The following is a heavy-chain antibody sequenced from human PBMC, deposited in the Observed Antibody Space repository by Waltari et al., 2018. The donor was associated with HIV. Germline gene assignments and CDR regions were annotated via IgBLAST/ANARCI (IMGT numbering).Heavy chain of an antibody. CDR2: INPNSGNT. J-gene: IGHJ4*02. V-gene: IGHV1-2*02. CDR1: GYNFTGYY. D-gene: IGHD1-26*01. Sequence: QVQLLQSGPEVRKPGASVKVSCRASGYNFTGYYMHWVRQAPGQGLEWMGWINPNSGNTHFARKFKGRVTLTRVTSIRTAYLEMRRLKSDDTAIYYCARDGVGDAAFDYWGQGTLVTVS. CDR3: ARDGVGDAAFDY.